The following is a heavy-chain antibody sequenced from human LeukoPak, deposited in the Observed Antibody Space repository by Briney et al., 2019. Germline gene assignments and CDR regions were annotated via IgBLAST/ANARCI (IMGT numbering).Heavy chain of an antibody. D-gene: IGHD4-23*01. CDR2: INWNGGST. Sequence: GGSLRLSCAASGFTFDDYGMSWVRQAPGKGLEWVSGINWNGGSTGYADSVKGRFTISRDNAKNSLYLQMSSLRAEDTALYYCARGDYGGNSDHDAFDIWGQGTMATVSS. CDR1: GFTFDDYG. CDR3: ARGDYGGNSDHDAFDI. V-gene: IGHV3-20*04. J-gene: IGHJ3*02.